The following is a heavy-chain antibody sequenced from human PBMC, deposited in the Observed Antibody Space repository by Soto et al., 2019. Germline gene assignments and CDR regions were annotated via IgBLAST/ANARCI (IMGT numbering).Heavy chain of an antibody. CDR2: ISSSGNTI. Sequence: QVQLVESGGGLVRPGESLRLSCAASEFTFSDYYMSWIRQAPGKGLEWVSYISSSGNTIYYADSVKGRFTISRDNAKNSLYLQMNSLRAEDTAVYYCARRYSGGRAFDICAQGTMVTVSS. J-gene: IGHJ3*02. V-gene: IGHV3-11*01. CDR1: EFTFSDYY. CDR3: ARRYSGGRAFDI. D-gene: IGHD5-12*01.